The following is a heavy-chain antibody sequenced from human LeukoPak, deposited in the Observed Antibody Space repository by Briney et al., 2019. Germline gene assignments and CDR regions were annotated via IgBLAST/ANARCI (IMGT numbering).Heavy chain of an antibody. V-gene: IGHV4-34*01. J-gene: IGHJ5*02. CDR1: GGSFSGYY. Sequence: SETLSLTCAVYGGSFSGYYWSWIRQPPGKGLEWIGSIYHSGSTYYNPSLKSRVTISVDTSKNQFSLKLSSVTAADTAVYYCARGYCSGGSCYGPGFDPWGQGTLVTVSS. CDR2: IYHSGST. D-gene: IGHD2-15*01. CDR3: ARGYCSGGSCYGPGFDP.